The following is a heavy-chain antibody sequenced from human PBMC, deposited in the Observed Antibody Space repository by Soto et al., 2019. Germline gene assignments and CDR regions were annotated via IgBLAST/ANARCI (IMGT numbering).Heavy chain of an antibody. Sequence: SETLSLTCTVSGGPISSYYWSWIRQPAGKGLEWIGRNYTSGSTNYNPSLKSRVTMSVDTSKNQFSLKLSSVTAADTAVYYCAREYSSSSAVWANYYFDYWGQGTLVTVSS. V-gene: IGHV4-4*07. CDR1: GGPISSYY. D-gene: IGHD6-6*01. CDR2: NYTSGST. J-gene: IGHJ4*02. CDR3: AREYSSSSAVWANYYFDY.